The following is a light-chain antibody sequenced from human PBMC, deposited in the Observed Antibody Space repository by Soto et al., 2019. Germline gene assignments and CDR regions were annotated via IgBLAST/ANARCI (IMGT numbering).Light chain of an antibody. V-gene: IGKV1-5*03. CDR3: QQYSNYPIT. Sequence: DIQMTQSPSTLSASVGDRVIITCRASQSISYWLAWYQQKPGKAPKSLIYKASALGSGVPSRFSGSGSGTEFTLTISSLQPDDFATYYCQQYSNYPITFGGGTEVEIK. CDR2: KAS. J-gene: IGKJ4*01. CDR1: QSISYW.